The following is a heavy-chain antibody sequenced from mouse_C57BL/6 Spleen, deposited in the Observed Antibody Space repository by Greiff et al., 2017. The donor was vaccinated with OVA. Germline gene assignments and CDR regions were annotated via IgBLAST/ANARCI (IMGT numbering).Heavy chain of an antibody. CDR3: ARGGSRDGSSPWFAY. J-gene: IGHJ3*01. D-gene: IGHD1-1*01. V-gene: IGHV1-64*01. Sequence: VQLQQPGAELVKPGASVKLSCKASGYTFTSYWMHWVKQRPGQGLEWIGMIHPNSGSTNYNEKFKSKATLTVDKSSSTAYMQLSSLTSEDSAVYYCARGGSRDGSSPWFAYWGQGTLVTVSA. CDR1: GYTFTSYW. CDR2: IHPNSGST.